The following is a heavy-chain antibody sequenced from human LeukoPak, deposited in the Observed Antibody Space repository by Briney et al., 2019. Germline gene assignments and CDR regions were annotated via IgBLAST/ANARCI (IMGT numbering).Heavy chain of an antibody. Sequence: PGGSLRLSCAASGFTFSSYAMSWVRQAPGKGLEWVSTISGSGGSTYYADSVKGRFTISRDNSKNTLYLQMNSLRAEDTAVYYCAKDSIPAAIVGATDFDYWGQGTLVTVSS. CDR3: AKDSIPAAIVGATDFDY. J-gene: IGHJ4*02. CDR1: GFTFSSYA. D-gene: IGHD1-26*01. V-gene: IGHV3-23*01. CDR2: ISGSGGST.